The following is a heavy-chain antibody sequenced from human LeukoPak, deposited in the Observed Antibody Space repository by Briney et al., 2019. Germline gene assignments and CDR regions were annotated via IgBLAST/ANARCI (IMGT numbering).Heavy chain of an antibody. J-gene: IGHJ4*02. D-gene: IGHD6-13*01. CDR1: GFTSSSYW. Sequence: GGSLRLSCAVSGFTSSSYWMSWVRQAPGKGLEWVANIKQDGSEKYYVDSVKGRFTISRDNAKNSLYLQMNSLRAEDTAVYYCAREEVAAAVVYWGQGTLVTVSS. CDR2: IKQDGSEK. CDR3: AREEVAAAVVY. V-gene: IGHV3-7*01.